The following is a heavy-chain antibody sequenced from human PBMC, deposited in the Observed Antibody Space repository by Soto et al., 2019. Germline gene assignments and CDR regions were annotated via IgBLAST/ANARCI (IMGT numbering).Heavy chain of an antibody. Sequence: SETLSLTCTVSGGSISNNYWSWIRQPPGKGLEYIGYMSSSGSTNYNPSLKSRVTMSLDTSKNQFSLKLISVTAADTAVYYCARDLGSTSRFDPWGQGTLVTVSS. CDR3: ARDLGSTSRFDP. CDR1: GGSISNNY. J-gene: IGHJ5*02. D-gene: IGHD2-2*01. CDR2: MSSSGST. V-gene: IGHV4-59*01.